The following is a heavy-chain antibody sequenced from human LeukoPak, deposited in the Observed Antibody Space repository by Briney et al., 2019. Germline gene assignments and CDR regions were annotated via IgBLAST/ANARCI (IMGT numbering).Heavy chain of an antibody. CDR1: GFPFSEHY. V-gene: IGHV3-72*01. CDR3: ARVGYHTSSGSLDY. J-gene: IGHJ4*02. Sequence: GGSLRLSCAASGFPFSEHYRDWVREAPGKGLEWVGRTRNKANYYIPEYAASVKGRFTISRDDSKNSLYLQMDSLKTEDTAVYYCARVGYHTSSGSLDYWGQGTLVTVSS. CDR2: TRNKANYYIP. D-gene: IGHD6-19*01.